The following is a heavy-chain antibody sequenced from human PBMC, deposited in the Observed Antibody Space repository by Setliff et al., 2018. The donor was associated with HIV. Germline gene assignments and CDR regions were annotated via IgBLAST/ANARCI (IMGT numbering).Heavy chain of an antibody. CDR1: GGSISSYY. D-gene: IGHD3-16*01. J-gene: IGHJ4*02. CDR2: IYYSGST. Sequence: CTVSGGSISSYYWSWIRQPPGKGLEWIGYIYYSGSTNYNPSLKSRVTISVDTSKNQFSLKLSSVTAADTAVYYCASHKSHPYDYVWGSLRGYFDYWGQGTLVTVSS. V-gene: IGHV4-59*01. CDR3: ASHKSHPYDYVWGSLRGYFDY.